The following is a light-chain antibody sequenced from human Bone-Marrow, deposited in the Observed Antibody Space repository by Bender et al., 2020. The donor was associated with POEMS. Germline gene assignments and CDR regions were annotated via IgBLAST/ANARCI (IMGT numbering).Light chain of an antibody. CDR2: DVS. CDR1: SSDIGSYNA. V-gene: IGLV2-14*02. CDR3: SAYISSSSLWV. Sequence: QSALTQPASVSGSPGQSITISCTGTSSDIGSYNAVSWYQQHPGKAPKLMIYDVSKRPSGVSNRFSGSKSGITASLTISGLQAEDEADYYCSAYISSSSLWVFGGGTKVTVL. J-gene: IGLJ3*02.